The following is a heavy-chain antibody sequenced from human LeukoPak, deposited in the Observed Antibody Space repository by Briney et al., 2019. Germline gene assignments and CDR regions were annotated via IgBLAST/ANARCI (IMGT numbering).Heavy chain of an antibody. J-gene: IGHJ4*02. CDR2: ISSSSSTI. V-gene: IGHV3-48*01. Sequence: GGSLRLSCAASGFTFSTYCMNWVRQAPGKGLEWVSYISSSSSTIYYADSVKDRFTISRDNAKNSLYLQMNSLGAEDTAVYYCARSHYYDSNGDNGGYWGQGTLVTVSS. CDR3: ARSHYYDSNGDNGGY. D-gene: IGHD3-22*01. CDR1: GFTFSTYC.